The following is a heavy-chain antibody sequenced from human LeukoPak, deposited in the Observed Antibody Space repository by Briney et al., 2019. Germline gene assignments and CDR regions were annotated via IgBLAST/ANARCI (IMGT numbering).Heavy chain of an antibody. Sequence: PSETLSLTCAVYGGSFSGYYWSWIRQPPGKGLEWIGEINHSGSTNYNPSLKSRVTISVDTSKNQFSLKLSSVTAADTAVYYCARVKGRIYYDSSGYYYAYWGQGTLVTVSS. V-gene: IGHV4-34*01. CDR1: GGSFSGYY. CDR2: INHSGST. CDR3: ARVKGRIYYDSSGYYYAY. J-gene: IGHJ4*02. D-gene: IGHD3-22*01.